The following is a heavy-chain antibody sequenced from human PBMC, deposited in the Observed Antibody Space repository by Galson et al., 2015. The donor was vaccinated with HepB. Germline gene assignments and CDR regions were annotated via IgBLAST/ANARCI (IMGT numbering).Heavy chain of an antibody. J-gene: IGHJ6*02. CDR1: GFSFSSYA. CDR3: AKDHLLLSNYGMDV. CDR2: ISDSGGST. Sequence: SLRLSCAASGFSFSSYAMSWVRQAPGKGLEWVSAISDSGGSTYYVDSVKGRFTISRDNSKDTLYLQMNSLRAEDTAVYYCAKDHLLLSNYGMDVWGQGTTVTVSS. D-gene: IGHD2-15*01. V-gene: IGHV3-23*01.